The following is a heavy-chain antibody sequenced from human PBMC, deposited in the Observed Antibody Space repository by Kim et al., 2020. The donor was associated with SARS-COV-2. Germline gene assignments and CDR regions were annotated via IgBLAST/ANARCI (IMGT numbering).Heavy chain of an antibody. D-gene: IGHD3-10*01. CDR3: ARDDTITLVRGVFNY. J-gene: IGHJ4*02. CDR1: GFPFSNYA. CDR2: SSPSGDST. V-gene: IGHV3-23*01. Sequence: GGSLRLSCAVSGFPFSNYAMTWVRQAPGKGLEWVSVSSPSGDSTHYADSVRGRFTISRDNSKNTLYLQMNSLRADDTAVYYCARDDTITLVRGVFNYWGQGTLVTVSS.